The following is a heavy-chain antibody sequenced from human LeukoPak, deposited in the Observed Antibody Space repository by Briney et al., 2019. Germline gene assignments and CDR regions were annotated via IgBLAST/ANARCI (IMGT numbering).Heavy chain of an antibody. CDR2: ISGYNGNT. V-gene: IGHV1-18*01. J-gene: IGHJ6*03. CDR1: GYTFTSYG. CDR3: ARDLDVDTAMVPGYMDV. Sequence: GASVKVSCKASGYTFTSYGISWVRQAPALGLEWMGWISGYNGNTKYAQKLQGRVTMTTDTSTSTAYMELRALRSDDTGVYFCARDLDVDTAMVPGYMDVWGKGTTVTVSS. D-gene: IGHD5-18*01.